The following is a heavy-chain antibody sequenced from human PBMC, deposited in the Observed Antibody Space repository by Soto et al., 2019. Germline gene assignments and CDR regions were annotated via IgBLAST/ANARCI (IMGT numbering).Heavy chain of an antibody. Sequence: VKVSCKASGYTFTSYGISWVRQAPGQGLEWMGWISAYNGNTNYAQKLQGRVTMTTDTSTSTAYMELRSLRSDDTAVYYCARDHGGHKADYYYYGMDVWGEGTTVTV. V-gene: IGHV1-18*01. D-gene: IGHD2-15*01. CDR2: ISAYNGNT. CDR3: ARDHGGHKADYYYYGMDV. CDR1: GYTFTSYG. J-gene: IGHJ6*02.